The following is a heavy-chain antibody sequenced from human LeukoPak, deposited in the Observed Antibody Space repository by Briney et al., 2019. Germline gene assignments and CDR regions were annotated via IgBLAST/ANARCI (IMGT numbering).Heavy chain of an antibody. Sequence: GALRLSCAASGFDFSDYTINWVRQAPGKGLEWVSSISSNSRYIYYADSVKGRLTVSRDNAKNSVYLQMNNLRVEDTAVYYCARDGLGSYDYWGHGTLVTVSS. D-gene: IGHD3-10*01. J-gene: IGHJ4*01. V-gene: IGHV3-21*01. CDR2: ISSNSRYI. CDR1: GFDFSDYT. CDR3: ARDGLGSYDY.